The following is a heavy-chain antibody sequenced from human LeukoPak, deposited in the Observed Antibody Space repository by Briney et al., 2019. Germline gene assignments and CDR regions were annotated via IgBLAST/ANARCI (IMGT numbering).Heavy chain of an antibody. CDR2: IYYSGST. V-gene: IGHV4-59*08. J-gene: IGHJ5*02. CDR3: ARHRGRSMNWFDP. Sequence: SETLSLTCTVSGDSISAYYWSWIRQPPGKGLEWIGYIYYSGSTNYNPSLKSRVTISVDTSKNQFSLKLSSVTAADTAVYYCARHRGRSMNWFDPWGQGTLVTVSS. CDR1: GDSISAYY.